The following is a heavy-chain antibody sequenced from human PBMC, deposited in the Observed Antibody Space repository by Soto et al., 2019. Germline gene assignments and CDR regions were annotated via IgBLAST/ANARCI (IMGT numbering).Heavy chain of an antibody. V-gene: IGHV1-69*06. CDR2: IIPFFGTA. CDR3: ARDLASSCYFGALLDAVDI. Sequence: VQLVQSGAEVTSPGSSVKVSCKAFAGPFTGYAISWVRQSPGQGLEWMGGIIPFFGTANYAQKSQGRVKITADKSTSTAYMELSSLRSEDTAVYYCARDLASSCYFGALLDAVDIWGQGTPVTVSS. CDR1: AGPFTGYA. J-gene: IGHJ3*02. D-gene: IGHD3-22*01.